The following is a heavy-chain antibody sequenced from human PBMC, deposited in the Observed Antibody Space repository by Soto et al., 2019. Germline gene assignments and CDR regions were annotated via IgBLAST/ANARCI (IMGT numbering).Heavy chain of an antibody. J-gene: IGHJ5*02. CDR3: ARDLGITMVRGVIIAEYNWFDP. V-gene: IGHV3-33*01. D-gene: IGHD3-10*01. Sequence: QVQLVESGGGVVQPGRSLRLSSAASGFTFSSYGMHWVRQAPGKGLEWVAVIWYDGSNKYYADSVKGRFTISRDNSKNTLYLQMNSLRAEDTAVYYCARDLGITMVRGVIIAEYNWFDPWGQGTLVTVSS. CDR1: GFTFSSYG. CDR2: IWYDGSNK.